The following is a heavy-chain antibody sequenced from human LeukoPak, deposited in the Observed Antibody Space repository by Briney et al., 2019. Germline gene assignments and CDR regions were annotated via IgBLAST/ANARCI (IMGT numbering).Heavy chain of an antibody. V-gene: IGHV3-30*04. D-gene: IGHD5-18*01. CDR3: ARSGNLGYANSYHY. CDR2: ISFDGSNK. Sequence: GRSLRLSCAASGFTFSTYAMHWVRQAPGKGLEWVAIISFDGSNKYYADSVKGRFTISRDSSKNTLYLQMNSLRPEDTAVYYCARSGNLGYANSYHYWGQGTLVTVSS. J-gene: IGHJ4*02. CDR1: GFTFSTYA.